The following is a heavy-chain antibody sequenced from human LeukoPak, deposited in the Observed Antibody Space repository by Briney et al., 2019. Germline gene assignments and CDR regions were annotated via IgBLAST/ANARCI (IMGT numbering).Heavy chain of an antibody. CDR1: GFTFDYYG. J-gene: IGHJ3*02. V-gene: IGHV3-20*04. Sequence: RAGGSLRLSCAASGFTFDYYGMNWVRQAPGKGLEWVSGLNWSGSRTSYADSVRGRFTISRDNAKSFVYPQMNNLRADDTAFYFCARESSSSWRDAFDIWGQGTLVTVSS. CDR3: ARESSSSWRDAFDI. CDR2: LNWSGSRT. D-gene: IGHD6-13*01.